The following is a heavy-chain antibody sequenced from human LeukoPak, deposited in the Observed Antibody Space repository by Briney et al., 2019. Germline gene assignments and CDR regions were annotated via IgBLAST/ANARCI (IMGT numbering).Heavy chain of an antibody. CDR2: IYYSVST. D-gene: IGHD4-17*01. Sequence: PTESLSLTCTVAGGSSSSYYWSWIREPPRQGPGWHGCIYYSVSTNYNPSLKSRVTISVDTSKNHFSLKLNSVTAPDTAVYYCARVGIYGALFDYWGHGTLVTVSS. CDR1: GGSSSSYY. V-gene: IGHV4-59*01. J-gene: IGHJ4*01. CDR3: ARVGIYGALFDY.